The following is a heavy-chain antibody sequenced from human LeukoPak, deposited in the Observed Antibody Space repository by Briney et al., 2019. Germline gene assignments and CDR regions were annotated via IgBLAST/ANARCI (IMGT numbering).Heavy chain of an antibody. CDR1: GYPFITYG. CDR2: ISGNDGDT. CDR3: ARDVADFWSGFDH. V-gene: IGHV1-18*01. Sequence: ASVKVSCKASGYPFITYGLSWVRQAPGQGLEWMGQISGNDGDTTYAQKFQGRVTLTTDTGTTTAYMELTSLTSDDTAVYYCARDVADFWSGFDHWGQGTLVTVSP. J-gene: IGHJ4*02. D-gene: IGHD3-3*01.